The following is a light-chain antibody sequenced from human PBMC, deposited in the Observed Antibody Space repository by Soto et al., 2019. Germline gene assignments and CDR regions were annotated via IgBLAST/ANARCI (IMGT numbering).Light chain of an antibody. CDR2: KAS. Sequence: DIQMTQSPSTLSASVGDRVTITCRASQSIRIWLAWYQQKPGKAPKLLIYKASSLESGVPSRFSGSGSGTEFTLTISSLQPDDFATYYCQQYNSYPTFGGGTKVEIK. CDR3: QQYNSYPT. J-gene: IGKJ4*01. CDR1: QSIRIW. V-gene: IGKV1-5*03.